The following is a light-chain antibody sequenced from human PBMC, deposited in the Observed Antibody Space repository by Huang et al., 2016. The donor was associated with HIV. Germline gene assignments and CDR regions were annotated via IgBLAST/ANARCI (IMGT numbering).Light chain of an antibody. CDR3: QQSYSTPLS. J-gene: IGKJ4*01. V-gene: IGKV1-39*01. CDR2: AAS. CDR1: QSISSY. Sequence: DIQMTQSPSSLSASVGDRVTITCRASQSISSYLNWYQQKPGKAPNLLFYAASSLQSGVPSRFSGSGSGTEFTLTISSLQPEDFATYFCQQSYSTPLSFGGGTKVEIK.